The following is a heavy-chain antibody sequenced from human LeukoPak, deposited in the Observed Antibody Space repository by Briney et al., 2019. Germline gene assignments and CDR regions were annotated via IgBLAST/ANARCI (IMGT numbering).Heavy chain of an antibody. D-gene: IGHD2-15*01. CDR3: ARWGCSGGSCAYYYYYYMDV. Sequence: PSETLSLTCTVSGGSISSYYWSWLRQPPGKGLEWIGYIYYSGSTNYNPSLKSRVTISVDTSKNQFSLKLSSVTAADTAVYYCARWGCSGGSCAYYYYYYMDVWGKGTTVTISS. V-gene: IGHV4-59*01. J-gene: IGHJ6*03. CDR2: IYYSGST. CDR1: GGSISSYY.